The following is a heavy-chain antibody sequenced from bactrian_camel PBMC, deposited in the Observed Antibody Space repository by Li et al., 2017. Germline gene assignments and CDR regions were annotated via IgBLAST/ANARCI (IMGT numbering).Heavy chain of an antibody. CDR2: IESDGST. J-gene: IGHJ4*01. Sequence: QVQLVESGGASVQAGGSLRLSCVASGDTIGRYCMGWFRQIPDKEREGVAGIESDGSTSYADSVKGRFTLSHDRSKNTMYLQMDNLKTEDTGVYYCAALNSTYGGRFGWCKDFRGQGTQVTVS. CDR1: GDTIGRYC. V-gene: IGHV3S9*01. CDR3: AALNSTYGGRFGWCKDF. D-gene: IGHD6*01.